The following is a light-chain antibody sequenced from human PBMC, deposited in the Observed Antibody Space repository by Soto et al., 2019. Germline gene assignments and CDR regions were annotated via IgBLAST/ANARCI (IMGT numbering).Light chain of an antibody. J-gene: IGKJ2*01. V-gene: IGKV1-5*01. CDR2: DAA. CDR3: QQYSSYPYT. Sequence: DIQMTQSPSTLSASVGDRVTITCRASQSISSWLAWYQQKPGKAPNLLIYDAASLESGAPSRFSGSGSGTEFTLTISSLQPDDFATYYCQQYSSYPYTFGQGTKLEIK. CDR1: QSISSW.